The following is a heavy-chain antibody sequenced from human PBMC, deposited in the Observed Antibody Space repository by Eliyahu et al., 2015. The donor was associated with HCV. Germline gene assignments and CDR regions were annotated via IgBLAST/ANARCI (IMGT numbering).Heavy chain of an antibody. CDR3: AREGFYYVSGSYVFDY. V-gene: IGHV3-53*01. CDR1: GFTVSSNY. D-gene: IGHD3-10*01. CDR2: IFSDGTA. Sequence: VQLVQSGGGLIQPGGSLRLSCAASGFTVSSNYMSWVRQAPGKGLEGVSVIFSDGTAYYADSVKGRFTVSRDTSKNTLYLQMSSLRAEDTALYYCAREGFYYVSGSYVFDYWGQGTLVTVSS. J-gene: IGHJ4*02.